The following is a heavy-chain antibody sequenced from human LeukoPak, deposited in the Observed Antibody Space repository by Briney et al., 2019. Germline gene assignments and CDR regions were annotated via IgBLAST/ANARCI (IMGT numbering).Heavy chain of an antibody. Sequence: SETLSLTCTVSGGSISSYYWSWIRQPPGKGLEWIGYIYYSGSTNYNPSLKSRVTISVDTSKNQFSLKLSSVTAADTAVYYCARVDGQFGELMIDYWGQGTLVTVSS. V-gene: IGHV4-59*01. CDR1: GGSISSYY. CDR2: IYYSGST. J-gene: IGHJ4*02. CDR3: ARVDGQFGELMIDY. D-gene: IGHD3-10*01.